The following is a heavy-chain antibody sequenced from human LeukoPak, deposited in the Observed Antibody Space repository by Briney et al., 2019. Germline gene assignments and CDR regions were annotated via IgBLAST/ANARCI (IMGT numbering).Heavy chain of an antibody. J-gene: IGHJ4*02. CDR3: AREKRVVRGPLDY. V-gene: IGHV3-64*01. D-gene: IGHD3-10*01. CDR1: GFTFSSYA. Sequence: GGSLRLSCAASGFTFSSYAMHWVRQAPGKGLESVSAISSNGGSTYYANSVKGRFTISRDNSKNTLYLQMGSLRAEDMAVYYCAREKRVVRGPLDYWGQGTLVTVSS. CDR2: ISSNGGST.